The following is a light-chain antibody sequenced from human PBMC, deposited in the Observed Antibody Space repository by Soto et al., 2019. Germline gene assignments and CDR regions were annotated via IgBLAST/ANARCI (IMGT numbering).Light chain of an antibody. Sequence: DIQVTQSPSSLSASVGDRVTITCRASQDIRNELDWYQQKPGKVPKRLIYDASTLQSGVPARFSGGGSGIDFTLTISTLQSEDFADYYCLQHKTYPWTFGQGTRVDIK. CDR2: DAS. CDR3: LQHKTYPWT. V-gene: IGKV1-17*01. J-gene: IGKJ1*01. CDR1: QDIRNE.